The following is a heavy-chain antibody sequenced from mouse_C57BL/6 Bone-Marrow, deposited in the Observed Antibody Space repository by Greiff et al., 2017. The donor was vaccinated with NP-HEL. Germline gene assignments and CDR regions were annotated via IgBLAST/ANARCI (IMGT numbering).Heavy chain of an antibody. J-gene: IGHJ1*03. CDR3: ARRGYYGPWYFDV. CDR1: GYTFTDYN. CDR2: INPNNGGT. Sequence: EVQLQQSGPELVKPGASVKIPCKASGYTFTDYNMDWVKQSHGKSLEWIGDINPNNGGTIYNQKFKGKATLTVDKSSSTAYMELRSLTSEDTAVYYCARRGYYGPWYFDVWGTGTTVTVSS. V-gene: IGHV1-18*01. D-gene: IGHD1-1*02.